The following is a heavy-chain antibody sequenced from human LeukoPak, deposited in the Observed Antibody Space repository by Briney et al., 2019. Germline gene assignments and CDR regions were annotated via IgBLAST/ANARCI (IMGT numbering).Heavy chain of an antibody. Sequence: GASVKVSCKASGGTFSSYTISWVRQAPGQGLELMRGIIPIFGTANYAQKFQGRVTITADESTSTAYMELSSLRSEDTAVYYCARGPLGWDTAMLGIDYWGQGTLVTVSS. CDR1: GGTFSSYT. J-gene: IGHJ4*02. CDR2: IIPIFGTA. CDR3: ARGPLGWDTAMLGIDY. D-gene: IGHD5-18*01. V-gene: IGHV1-69*13.